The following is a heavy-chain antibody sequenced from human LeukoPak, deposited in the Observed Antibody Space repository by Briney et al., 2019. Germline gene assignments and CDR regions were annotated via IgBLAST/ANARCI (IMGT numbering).Heavy chain of an antibody. J-gene: IGHJ4*02. CDR2: IYYSGST. V-gene: IGHV4-59*01. Sequence: SETLSLTCAVYGVSFSGYYWSWIRQPPGKGLEWIGYIYYSGSTNYNPSLKSRVTISVDTSKNQFSLKLSSVTAADTAVYYCAGNYYGSGSYYSEDRYWGQGTLVTVSS. CDR3: AGNYYGSGSYYSEDRY. D-gene: IGHD3-10*01. CDR1: GVSFSGYY.